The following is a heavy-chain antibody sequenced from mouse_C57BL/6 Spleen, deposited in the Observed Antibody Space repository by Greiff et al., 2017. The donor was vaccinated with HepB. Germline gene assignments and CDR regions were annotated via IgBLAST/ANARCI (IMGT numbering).Heavy chain of an antibody. Sequence: QVQLQQPGAELVRPGTSVKLSCKASGYTFTSYWMHWVKQRPGQGLEWIGVIDPSDSYTNYNQKFKGKATLTVDKSSSTAYMQLSSLTSEDSAVYYCARQLFDYWGQGTTLTVSS. CDR2: IDPSDSYT. V-gene: IGHV1-59*01. D-gene: IGHD3-1*01. CDR1: GYTFTSYW. J-gene: IGHJ2*01. CDR3: ARQLFDY.